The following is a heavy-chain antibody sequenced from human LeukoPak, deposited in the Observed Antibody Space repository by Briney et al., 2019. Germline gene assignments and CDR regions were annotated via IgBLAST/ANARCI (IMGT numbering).Heavy chain of an antibody. Sequence: SETLSLTCTVSGGSISSYYWSWIRQPAGKGLEWIGYIYYSGSTNYNPSLKSRVTISVDTSKNQFSLKLSSVTAADTAVYYCARVSDFWSGYYTLGYWGQGTLVTVSS. J-gene: IGHJ4*02. CDR3: ARVSDFWSGYYTLGY. CDR2: IYYSGST. D-gene: IGHD3-3*01. V-gene: IGHV4-59*01. CDR1: GGSISSYY.